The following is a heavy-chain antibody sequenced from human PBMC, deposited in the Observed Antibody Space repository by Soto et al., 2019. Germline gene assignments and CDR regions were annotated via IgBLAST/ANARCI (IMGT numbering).Heavy chain of an antibody. CDR2: IRSSRGHT. Sequence: QVQLVASGGGLVRPGGSLRLSCAASGFTFSDYCMSWMRQAPGKGLEWVSYIRSSRGHTNYADSVKGRFTVSRDDAKNSRLLRMNSLRAEDPAVYYCVRDGQGAHYYDASGAPDYWGRGVLVTVSS. J-gene: IGHJ4*02. D-gene: IGHD3-22*01. V-gene: IGHV3-11*05. CDR1: GFTFSDYC. CDR3: VRDGQGAHYYDASGAPDY.